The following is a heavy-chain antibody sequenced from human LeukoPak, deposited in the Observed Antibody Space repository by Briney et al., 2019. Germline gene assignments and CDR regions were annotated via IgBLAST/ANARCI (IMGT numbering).Heavy chain of an antibody. V-gene: IGHV4-59*01. CDR3: ARGVGSGYTDY. D-gene: IGHD3-22*01. CDR1: GGSISGYY. Sequence: PSETLSLTCTVSGGSISGYYLTWIRQPPGKGLEWIGYIYSSGSTKYNPSLKSRVTISLDTSKNQFSLKLISVTAADTAVYYCARGVGSGYTDYWGQGALVTVSS. J-gene: IGHJ4*02. CDR2: IYSSGST.